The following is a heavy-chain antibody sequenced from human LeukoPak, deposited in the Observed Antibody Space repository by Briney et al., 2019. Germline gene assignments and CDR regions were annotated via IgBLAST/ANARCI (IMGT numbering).Heavy chain of an antibody. V-gene: IGHV1-69*04. Sequence: SVKVSCKASGGTFSSYAISWVRQAPGQGLEWMGRIIPILGIADYAQKFQGRVTITADKSTSTAYMELSSLRSEDTAVYYCARDSVASSGWFDPWGQGTLVTVSS. CDR2: IIPILGIA. CDR1: GGTFSSYA. D-gene: IGHD6-19*01. J-gene: IGHJ5*02. CDR3: ARDSVASSGWFDP.